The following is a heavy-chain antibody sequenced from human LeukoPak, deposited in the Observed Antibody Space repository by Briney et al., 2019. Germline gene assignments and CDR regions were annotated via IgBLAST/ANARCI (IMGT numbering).Heavy chain of an antibody. D-gene: IGHD6-13*01. CDR2: ISSDGSNK. Sequence: GGSLRLSCAASGFTFSSYAMSWVRQAPGKGLEWVAVISSDGSNKYYADSVKGRFTISRDDSKNTLYLQVNSLRADDTAMYYCAKSGLGAAGQRGYFDYWGQGTLVTVSS. J-gene: IGHJ4*02. V-gene: IGHV3-30*18. CDR1: GFTFSSYA. CDR3: AKSGLGAAGQRGYFDY.